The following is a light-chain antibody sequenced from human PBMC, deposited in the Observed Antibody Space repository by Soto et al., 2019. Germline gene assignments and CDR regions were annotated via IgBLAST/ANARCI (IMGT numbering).Light chain of an antibody. V-gene: IGKV1-5*01. J-gene: IGKJ2*01. CDR2: DAS. CDR3: QQYNSYPYT. CDR1: QSISSW. Sequence: DIQMTQSPSTLSASVGDRVTITCRASQSISSWLAWYQQKPGKAPSLLIYDASNLESGVPSRFSGSGSGTEFTLTISSLQPDDFATYYCQQYNSYPYTFGQGTKVDIK.